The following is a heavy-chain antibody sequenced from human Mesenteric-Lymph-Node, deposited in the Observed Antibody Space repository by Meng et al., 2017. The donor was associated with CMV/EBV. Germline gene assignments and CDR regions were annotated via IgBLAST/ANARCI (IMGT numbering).Heavy chain of an antibody. CDR1: GFTFSSYG. D-gene: IGHD2-2*01. CDR3: AKPVYCSSTSCIRGAAFDI. CDR2: IRYDGSNK. J-gene: IGHJ3*02. V-gene: IGHV3-30*02. Sequence: GGSLRLSCAASGFTFSSYGMHWVRQAPGKGLEWVAFIRYDGSNKYYADSVKGRFTISRDNSKNTLYLQMNSLRAEDTAVYYCAKPVYCSSTSCIRGAAFDIWGQGTMVTVSS.